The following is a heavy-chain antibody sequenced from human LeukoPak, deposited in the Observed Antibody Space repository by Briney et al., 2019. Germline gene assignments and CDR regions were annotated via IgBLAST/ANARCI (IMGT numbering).Heavy chain of an antibody. CDR3: ARQRVVTPYYFDY. CDR2: IIPILGIA. Sequence: ASVKVSCKASGGTFSSYAISWVRQAPGQGLEWMGRIIPILGIANYAQKFQGRVTITEDKSTSTAYMELSSLRSEDTAVYYRARQRVVTPYYFDYWGQGTLVTVSS. V-gene: IGHV1-69*04. CDR1: GGTFSSYA. D-gene: IGHD4-23*01. J-gene: IGHJ4*02.